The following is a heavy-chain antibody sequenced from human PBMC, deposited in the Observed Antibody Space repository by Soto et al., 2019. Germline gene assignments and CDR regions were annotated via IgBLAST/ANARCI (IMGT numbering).Heavy chain of an antibody. J-gene: IGHJ4*02. D-gene: IGHD3-10*01. Sequence: QVQLQESGPGLVKPSQTLSLTCTVSGGSISSGGYYWSWIRQHPGKVLEWIGYIYYSGSTYYNPSLKSRLTISVDTSKNQFSLKLSSVTAADTAMYYFARGDGSGIYTQQYFDYWGQGPLVTVSS. CDR2: IYYSGST. CDR3: ARGDGSGIYTQQYFDY. V-gene: IGHV4-31*03. CDR1: GGSISSGGYY.